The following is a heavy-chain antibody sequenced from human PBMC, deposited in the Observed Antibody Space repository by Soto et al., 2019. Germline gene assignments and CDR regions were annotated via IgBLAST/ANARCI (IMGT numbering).Heavy chain of an antibody. V-gene: IGHV1-69*12. CDR2: IIPMFGTA. CDR1: GGTFSSYA. Sequence: QVQLVQSGAEVKRPGSSVKVSCKASGGTFSSYAISWVRQAPGQGLDWMGAIIPMFGTANYAQKFRGRVTITADESTSTAYMELTSLRSEDTAVYYCASARDVLGLDYWGKGTLVTVSS. D-gene: IGHD1-26*01. CDR3: ASARDVLGLDY. J-gene: IGHJ4*02.